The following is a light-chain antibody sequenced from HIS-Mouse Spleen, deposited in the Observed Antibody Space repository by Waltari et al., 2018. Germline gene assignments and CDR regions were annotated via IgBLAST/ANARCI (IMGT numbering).Light chain of an antibody. Sequence: QSALTQPPSASGSPGQSVTISCTGTSSDVGGYNYVSWYQQHPGKAPKLVIYEVSKRPSGVPESFSGSKSGNTASLTVSGLQAEDEADYYCSSYAGSNNLGVFGGGTKLTVL. V-gene: IGLV2-8*01. CDR1: SSDVGGYNY. CDR3: SSYAGSNNLGV. J-gene: IGLJ2*01. CDR2: EVS.